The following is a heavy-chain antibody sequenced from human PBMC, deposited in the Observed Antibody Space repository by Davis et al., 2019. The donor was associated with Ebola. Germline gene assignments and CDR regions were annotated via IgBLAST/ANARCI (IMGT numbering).Heavy chain of an antibody. D-gene: IGHD6-13*01. CDR1: GYTFTGFY. CDR2: ISAYNGNT. J-gene: IGHJ5*02. V-gene: IGHV1-18*04. Sequence: ASVKVSCKASGYTFTGFYIHWARQAPGQGLEWMGWISAYNGNTNYAQKLQGRVTMTTDTSTSTAYMELRSLRSDDTAVYYCAREVQAIADLGNWFDPWGQGTLVTVSS. CDR3: AREVQAIADLGNWFDP.